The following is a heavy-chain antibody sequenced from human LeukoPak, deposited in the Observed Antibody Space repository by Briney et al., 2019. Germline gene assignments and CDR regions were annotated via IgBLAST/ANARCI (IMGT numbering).Heavy chain of an antibody. CDR1: GGSISSSSAY. J-gene: IGHJ4*02. CDR2: IYYSKNT. D-gene: IGHD5-18*01. V-gene: IGHV4-39*01. CDR3: VSPRGFSYGYFDY. Sequence: SETLSLTCTVAGGSISSSSAYWGWIRQPPGKGLEWIGSIYYSKNTYYNPSLKSRVTISADTSKNQFSLTLGSVSATDTAVHYCVSPRGFSYGYFDYWGQGTLVTVSS.